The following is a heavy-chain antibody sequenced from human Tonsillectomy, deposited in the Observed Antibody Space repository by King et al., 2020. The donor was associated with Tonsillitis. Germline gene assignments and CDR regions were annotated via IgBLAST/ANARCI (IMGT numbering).Heavy chain of an antibody. D-gene: IGHD4-17*01. Sequence: VQLVESGGGLVQPGGSLRLSCPASGFSVSSTYMSWVRHAPGKRLEWVSGICSSGDTAYADPVRGRFTISTDNSKNTLYLQMNSLRGEDTAIYYCARGYSDPIRYLESWGQGTLVTVSS. CDR1: GFSVSSTY. CDR3: ARGYSDPIRYLES. J-gene: IGHJ4*02. V-gene: IGHV3-66*01. CDR2: ICSSGDT.